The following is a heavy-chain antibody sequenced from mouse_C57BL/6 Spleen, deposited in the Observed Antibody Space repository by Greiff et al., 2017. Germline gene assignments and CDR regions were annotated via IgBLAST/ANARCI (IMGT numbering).Heavy chain of an antibody. J-gene: IGHJ1*03. V-gene: IGHV3-6*01. Sequence: VQLKESGPGLVKPSQSLSLTCSVTGYSITSGYYWNWIRQFPGNKLEWMGYISYDGSNNYNPSLKNRISITRDTSKNQFFLKLNSVTTEDTATYYCARERDYGSRDWYFDVWGTGTTVTVSS. D-gene: IGHD1-1*01. CDR1: GYSITSGYY. CDR2: ISYDGSN. CDR3: ARERDYGSRDWYFDV.